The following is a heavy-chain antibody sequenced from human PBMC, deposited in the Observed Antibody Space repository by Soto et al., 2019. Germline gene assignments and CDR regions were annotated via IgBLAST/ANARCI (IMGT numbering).Heavy chain of an antibody. D-gene: IGHD6-19*01. CDR2: INHSGST. J-gene: IGHJ4*02. Sequence: QLQLQESGSGLVKPSQTLSLTCAVSGGSISSGGYSWSWIRQPPGQGLEWIGYINHSGSTYYNPSLNSRVTISVDRSKNQFSLKLSSVTAADTAVYYCASLRSGWGIDYWGQGTLVTVSS. CDR3: ASLRSGWGIDY. V-gene: IGHV4-30-2*01. CDR1: GGSISSGGYS.